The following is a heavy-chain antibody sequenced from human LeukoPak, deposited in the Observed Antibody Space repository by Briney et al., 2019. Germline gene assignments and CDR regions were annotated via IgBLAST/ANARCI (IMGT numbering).Heavy chain of an antibody. V-gene: IGHV1-2*02. D-gene: IGHD1-26*01. CDR1: GYTFTGYY. CDR2: INPNSGGT. CDR3: ARKSVGATNAFDI. Sequence: ASVKVSCKASGYTFTGYYMHWVRQAPGQGLEWMGWINPNSGGTNYAQKFQGRVTMTRDTSISTAYMELSRLRSDDTAVYYCARKSVGATNAFDIWGQGTMVTVSS. J-gene: IGHJ3*02.